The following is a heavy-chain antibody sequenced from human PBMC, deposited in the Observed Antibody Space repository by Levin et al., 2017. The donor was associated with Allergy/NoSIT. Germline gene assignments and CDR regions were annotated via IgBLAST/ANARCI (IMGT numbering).Heavy chain of an antibody. CDR3: ARRNDVNFDY. D-gene: IGHD2-8*01. CDR2: IYPGDSDT. CDR1: GYSFTSYW. J-gene: IGHJ4*02. Sequence: GGSLRLSCKGSGYSFTSYWIGWVRQMPGKGLEWMGIIYPGDSDTRYSPSFQGQVTISADKSISTAYLQWSSLKASDTAMYYCARRNDVNFDYWGQGTLVTVSS. V-gene: IGHV5-51*01.